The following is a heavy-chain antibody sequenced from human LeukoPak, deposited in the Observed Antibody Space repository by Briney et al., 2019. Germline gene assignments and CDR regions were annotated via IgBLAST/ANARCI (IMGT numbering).Heavy chain of an antibody. J-gene: IGHJ4*02. D-gene: IGHD6-19*01. Sequence: GGSLRLSCAASGFIFSSHGMNWVRQAPGKGLEWVSGISPSGDITYYADSVKGRFTISRDNSKNTLYLQMNSLRAEDTAVYYCARRSGIAVAGAFDYWGQGTLVTVSS. CDR3: ARRSGIAVAGAFDY. CDR2: ISPSGDIT. V-gene: IGHV3-23*01. CDR1: GFIFSSHG.